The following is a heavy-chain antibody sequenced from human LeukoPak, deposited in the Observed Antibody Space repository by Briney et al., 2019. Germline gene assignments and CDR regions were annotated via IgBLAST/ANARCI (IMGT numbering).Heavy chain of an antibody. CDR2: FDPEDGET. Sequence: ASVKVSCKVSGYTLTELSMHWVRQAPGKGLEWMGGFDPEDGETIYAQKFQGRVTMTEDTSTDTAYMELSSLRSEDTAVYYCAAYCGGDCSLATQKLLYYFDYWGQGTLVTVSS. CDR1: GYTLTELS. V-gene: IGHV1-24*01. D-gene: IGHD2-21*02. CDR3: AAYCGGDCSLATQKLLYYFDY. J-gene: IGHJ4*02.